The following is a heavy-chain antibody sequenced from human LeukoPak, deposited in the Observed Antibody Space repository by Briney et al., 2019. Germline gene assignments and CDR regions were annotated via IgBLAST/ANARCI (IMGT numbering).Heavy chain of an antibody. J-gene: IGHJ4*02. CDR2: ISDSGGKT. V-gene: IGHV3-23*01. CDR1: GFTFSSYA. D-gene: IGHD6-19*01. CDR3: AKDRRNIAVAGCDY. Sequence: GGSLRLSCAASGFTFSSYAMSWVRQAPGKGLEWVAGISDSGGKTHVDSVKGRFTISRDNSKNTLCLQMSNLRAEDTAVYYCAKDRRNIAVAGCDYWGQGTLVTVSS.